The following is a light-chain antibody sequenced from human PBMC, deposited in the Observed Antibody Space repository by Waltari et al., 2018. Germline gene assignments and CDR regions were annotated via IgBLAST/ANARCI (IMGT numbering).Light chain of an antibody. J-gene: IGLJ3*02. CDR3: SSYTSSSTWV. CDR2: DVS. V-gene: IGLV2-14*03. CDR1: SSDVGGYNY. Sequence: QSALTQPASVSGSPGQSITISCTGTSSDVGGYNYVYWYQQHPGKAPKLMIYDVSNRPSGVSNRFSGSKSGNTAALTISGLQAEDEADYYCSSYTSSSTWVFGGGTKLTAL.